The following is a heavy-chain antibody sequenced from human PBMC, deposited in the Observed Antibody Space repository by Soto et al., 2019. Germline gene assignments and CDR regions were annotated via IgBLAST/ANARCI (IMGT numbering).Heavy chain of an antibody. CDR2: IYTSGST. J-gene: IGHJ6*02. CDR1: GGSIRCYY. V-gene: IGHV4-4*07. D-gene: IGHD1-26*01. Sequence: SETLSLTCNVSGGSIRCYYRSWVRQPAGKPLEWIGRIYTSGSTNYNPSLKSRVSMSVDTSKNQFSLEVTSVTAADTAVYYCAREGASGFGMDVWGQGTTVTVSS. CDR3: AREGASGFGMDV.